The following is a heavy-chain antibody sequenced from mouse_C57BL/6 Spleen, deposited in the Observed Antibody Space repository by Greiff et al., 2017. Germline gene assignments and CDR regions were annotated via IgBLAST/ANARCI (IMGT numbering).Heavy chain of an antibody. D-gene: IGHD2-1*01. CDR3: ARRIYYGNYGAMDY. CDR1: GFTFSSYT. CDR2: ISGGGGNT. J-gene: IGHJ4*01. Sequence: DVMLVESGGGLVKPGGSLKLSCAASGFTFSSYTMSWVRQTPEKRLEWVATISGGGGNTYYPDSVKGRFTISRDNAKNTLYLQMSSLRSEDTALYYCARRIYYGNYGAMDYWGQGTSVTVSS. V-gene: IGHV5-9*01.